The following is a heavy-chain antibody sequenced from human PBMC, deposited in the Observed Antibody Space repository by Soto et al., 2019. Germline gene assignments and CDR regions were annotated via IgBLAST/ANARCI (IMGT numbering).Heavy chain of an antibody. V-gene: IGHV1-69*13. J-gene: IGHJ6*03. D-gene: IGHD6-13*01. CDR3: ARDGEKTYSSSWYLPYYYMDV. CDR1: GGTFSSYA. Sequence: GASVKVSCKASGGTFSSYAISWVRQAPGQGLEWMGGIIPIFGTANYAQKFQGRVTITADESTSTAYMELSSLRSEDTAVYYCARDGEKTYSSSWYLPYYYMDVWGKGTTVTVSS. CDR2: IIPIFGTA.